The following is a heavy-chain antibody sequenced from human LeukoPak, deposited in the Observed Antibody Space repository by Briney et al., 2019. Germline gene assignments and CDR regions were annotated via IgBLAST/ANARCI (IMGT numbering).Heavy chain of an antibody. CDR1: GYTFTTYY. Sequence: ASVKVSCKASGYTFTTYYIHWVRQAPGQGLEWMGIINPSGGSTTYAQKFQGRVTMTRDTSTSTVYMELSSLRSEGTAVYYCARDPYSNTWALDYWGQGTLVTVSS. J-gene: IGHJ4*02. CDR2: INPSGGST. D-gene: IGHD6-13*01. V-gene: IGHV1-46*01. CDR3: ARDPYSNTWALDY.